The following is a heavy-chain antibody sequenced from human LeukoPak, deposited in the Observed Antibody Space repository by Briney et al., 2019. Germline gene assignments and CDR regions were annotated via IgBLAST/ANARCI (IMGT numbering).Heavy chain of an antibody. CDR1: GGSISSYY. CDR2: IYYSGST. J-gene: IGHJ4*02. CDR3: ARGGHFDYDSSGYYK. V-gene: IGHV4-59*06. Sequence: SETLSLTCTVSGGSISSYYWSWIRQHPGKGLEWIGYIYYSGSTYYNPSLKSRVTISVDTSKNQFSLKLSSVTAADTAVYYCARGGHFDYDSSGYYKWGQGTLVTVSS. D-gene: IGHD3-22*01.